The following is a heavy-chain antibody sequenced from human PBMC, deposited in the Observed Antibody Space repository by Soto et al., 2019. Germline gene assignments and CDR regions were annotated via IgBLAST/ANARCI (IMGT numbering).Heavy chain of an antibody. CDR3: ARRDTGYSYGYDY. V-gene: IGHV1-69*01. D-gene: IGHD5-18*01. CDR1: GGTFSSYA. Sequence: VQLVQAGAEVKKPGSSVKVSCKASGGTFSSYAISWVRQAPGHGLEWMGVISPIFGTANYAQKFQGRVTITADESTRTDYMELSSLRSEDTAVYYCARRDTGYSYGYDYWGQGTLVTVAS. CDR2: ISPIFGTA. J-gene: IGHJ4*02.